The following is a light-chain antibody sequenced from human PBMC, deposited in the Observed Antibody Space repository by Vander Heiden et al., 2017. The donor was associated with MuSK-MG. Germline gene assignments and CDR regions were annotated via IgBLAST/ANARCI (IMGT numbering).Light chain of an antibody. CDR2: DVH. V-gene: IGLV2-11*01. J-gene: IGLJ2*01. Sequence: QSALTQPRSVTGSPGQSITISCTGTSSDVGGYNFVSWYQHHPTKAPKLLIYDVHKRPSGVPDRFSGSKFGYTASLTISGLQAEDEADYYCCSYAGSYSVIFGGGTKLTVL. CDR3: CSYAGSYSVI. CDR1: SSDVGGYNF.